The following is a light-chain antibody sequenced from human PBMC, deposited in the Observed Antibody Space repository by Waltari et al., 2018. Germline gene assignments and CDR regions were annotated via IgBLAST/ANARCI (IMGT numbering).Light chain of an antibody. V-gene: IGKV3-20*01. Sequence: EVVLTQSPGTLSLSPGERATLSCRASQSVSRSRIAWYLHRPGQAPRLLIFGSSGSATGIPDRISCSGSGTDFSLTISRVEPEDFAVYYCQQYGSSVMYTFGQGTKLEIK. CDR3: QQYGSSVMYT. J-gene: IGKJ2*01. CDR1: QSVSRSR. CDR2: GSS.